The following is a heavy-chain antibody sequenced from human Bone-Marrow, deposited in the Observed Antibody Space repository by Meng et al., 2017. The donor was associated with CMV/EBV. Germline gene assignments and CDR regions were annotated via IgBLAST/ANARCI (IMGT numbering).Heavy chain of an antibody. CDR1: GFPFSGSA. D-gene: IGHD3-10*01. CDR2: IRSKANSYAT. J-gene: IGHJ3*02. CDR3: TADMVRGVIGYDAFDT. V-gene: IGHV3-73*01. Sequence: GGSLRLSCAASGFPFSGSAMHWVRQASGKGLERVGRIRSKANSYATAYAASVKGRFTISRDDSKNTAYLQMNSLKTEDTAVYYCTADMVRGVIGYDAFDTCGQGIMVAASS.